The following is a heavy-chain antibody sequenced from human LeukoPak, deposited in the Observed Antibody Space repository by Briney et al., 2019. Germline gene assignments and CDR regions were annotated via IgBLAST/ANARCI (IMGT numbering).Heavy chain of an antibody. CDR2: MNPNSGNT. CDR1: GYTFTSYD. Sequence: ASVKVSCKASGYTFTSYDMNWVRQATGQGLEWMGWMNPNSGNTGYAQKFQGRVTITRNTSISTAYMELSSLRSEDTAVYYCARVREDGNNWFDPWGQGTLVTLSS. CDR3: ARVREDGNNWFDP. V-gene: IGHV1-8*03. J-gene: IGHJ5*02. D-gene: IGHD1-26*01.